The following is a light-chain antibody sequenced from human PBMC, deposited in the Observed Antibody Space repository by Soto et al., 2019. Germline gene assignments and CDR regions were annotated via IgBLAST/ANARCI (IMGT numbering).Light chain of an antibody. CDR1: QTISSNY. J-gene: IGKJ1*01. Sequence: NVVTQSPGTLSLSPGEGATLSCRASQTISSNYLAWYHQKPGQAPRLLIYGASSRATDIPDRFRGSGSGRDFVLNISRLEPEDFGMYYCQQYSSSPRTFGQGTKVDIK. V-gene: IGKV3-20*01. CDR2: GAS. CDR3: QQYSSSPRT.